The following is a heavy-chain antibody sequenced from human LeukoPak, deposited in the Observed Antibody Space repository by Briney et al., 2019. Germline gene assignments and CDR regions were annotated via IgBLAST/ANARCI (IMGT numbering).Heavy chain of an antibody. Sequence: SVKVSCKASGGTFSSYAISWVRQAPGQVLEWMGGIIPIFGTANYAQKFQGRVTITADESTSTAYMELSSLRSEDTAVYYCARGSYYYDSSGYYPLTSTFDYWGQGTLVTVSS. D-gene: IGHD3-22*01. CDR1: GGTFSSYA. V-gene: IGHV1-69*13. CDR3: ARGSYYYDSSGYYPLTSTFDY. CDR2: IIPIFGTA. J-gene: IGHJ4*02.